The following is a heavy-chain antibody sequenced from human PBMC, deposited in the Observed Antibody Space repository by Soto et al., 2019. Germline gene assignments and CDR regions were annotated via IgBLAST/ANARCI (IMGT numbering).Heavy chain of an antibody. Sequence: QVHLQESGPGLVKPSETLSLSCTVSGGSVSSGSYYWSWIRQPPGKALEFIGHIFHSGTTNYDPSLKGRVIISGDTPANHVPLRLRSVTAADTAVYYCARVHITGPLDSWGQGYLVTVSS. CDR2: IFHSGTT. CDR3: ARVHITGPLDS. V-gene: IGHV4-61*03. J-gene: IGHJ4*02. D-gene: IGHD2-8*02. CDR1: GGSVSSGSYY.